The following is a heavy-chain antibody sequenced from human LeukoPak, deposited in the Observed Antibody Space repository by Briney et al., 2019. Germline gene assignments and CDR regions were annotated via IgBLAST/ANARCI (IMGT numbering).Heavy chain of an antibody. J-gene: IGHJ5*02. V-gene: IGHV1-2*02. D-gene: IGHD5-18*01. CDR1: GYTFTGYY. CDR3: ARDTAMVPNWFDP. CDR2: INPNSGGT. Sequence: ASVKVSCKASGYTFTGYYMHWVRQAPGQGLGWMGWINPNSGGTNYAQKFQGRVTMTRDTSISTAYMELSRLRSDDTAVYYCARDTAMVPNWFDPWGQGTLVTVSS.